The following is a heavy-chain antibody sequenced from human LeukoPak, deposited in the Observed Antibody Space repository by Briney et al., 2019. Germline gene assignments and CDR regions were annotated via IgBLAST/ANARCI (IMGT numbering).Heavy chain of an antibody. Sequence: SVKVSCKASGGTFSSYAISWVRQAPGQGLEWMGGIIPIFGTANYAQKFQGRVTITTDESTSTAYMELSSLRSEDTAVYYCARLGQYYDFWSGYYSKAKYYYYYMDVWGKGTTVTVSS. D-gene: IGHD3-3*01. V-gene: IGHV1-69*05. CDR1: GGTFSSYA. CDR2: IIPIFGTA. J-gene: IGHJ6*03. CDR3: ARLGQYYDFWSGYYSKAKYYYYYMDV.